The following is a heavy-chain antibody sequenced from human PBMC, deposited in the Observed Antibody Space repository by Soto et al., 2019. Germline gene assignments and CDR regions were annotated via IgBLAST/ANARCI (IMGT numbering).Heavy chain of an antibody. D-gene: IGHD2-2*01. V-gene: IGHV5-51*01. CDR2: IYPGDSDT. J-gene: IGHJ5*02. CDR3: ATLYCSSPSCPDYSFDP. CDR1: GYSFPSYW. Sequence: GESLKISCKGSGYSFPSYWIGWVRQMPGKGLEWMGLIYPGDSDTRYSPSFQGQVTISADKSISTAYLQWSSLKASDTAMYYCATLYCSSPSCPDYSFDPWGKGTLVTVSS.